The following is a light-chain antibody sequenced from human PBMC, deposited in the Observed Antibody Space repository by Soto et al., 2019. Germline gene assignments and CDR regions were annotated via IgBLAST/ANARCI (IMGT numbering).Light chain of an antibody. Sequence: EIVLTQSPGTLSLSPGERATLSCRASQSVSSNLAWYQQKPGQAPRLLIYGAFARATGIPARFSGSGSGTDFTLTITSLQSEDFAVYYCQQYNNWRTFGQGTKVDIK. V-gene: IGKV3-15*01. CDR1: QSVSSN. CDR3: QQYNNWRT. CDR2: GAF. J-gene: IGKJ1*01.